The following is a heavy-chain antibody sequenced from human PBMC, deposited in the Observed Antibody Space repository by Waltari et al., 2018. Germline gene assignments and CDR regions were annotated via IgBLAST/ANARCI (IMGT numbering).Heavy chain of an antibody. CDR3: ARDGQQPGESFDY. J-gene: IGHJ4*02. CDR1: GGSISSYY. CDR2: IYYSGST. Sequence: QVQLQESGPGLVKPSETLSLTCTVSGGSISSYYWSWIRQPPGKGLEWIGYIYYSGSTNDNPSLKSRVTISVDTSKNQFSLKLSSVTAADTAVYYCARDGQQPGESFDYWGQGTLVTVSS. D-gene: IGHD6-13*01. V-gene: IGHV4-59*01.